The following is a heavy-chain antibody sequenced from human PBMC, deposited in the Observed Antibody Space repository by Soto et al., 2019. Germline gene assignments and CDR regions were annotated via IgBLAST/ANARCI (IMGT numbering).Heavy chain of an antibody. J-gene: IGHJ5*02. D-gene: IGHD3-22*01. CDR2: IYYSGST. CDR3: AISSGYVDWFDP. Sequence: QVQLQESGPGLVKPSQTLSLTCTVSGGSISSGGYYWSWIRQHPGKGLEWIGYIYYSGSTYYNPSLNSRVTMSVDTSKNQCSLKLRSVTAADTAVYYCAISSGYVDWFDPWGQGTLVTVSS. V-gene: IGHV4-31*03. CDR1: GGSISSGGYY.